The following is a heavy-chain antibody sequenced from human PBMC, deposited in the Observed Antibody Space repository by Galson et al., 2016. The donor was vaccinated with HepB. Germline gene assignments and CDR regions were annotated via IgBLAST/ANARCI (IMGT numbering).Heavy chain of an antibody. J-gene: IGHJ4*02. CDR1: GYGFSVYW. CDR3: ARQPGHTRPLDS. CDR2: IYPSDSDT. V-gene: IGHV5-51*01. Sequence: QSGAEVKKPGNSLKISCEGSGYGFSVYWITWVRQVPGQGLEWMGSIYPSDSDTTYSPSFQGQVTISADKSINTAYLQWSSLKPTDTGIYYCARQPGHTRPLDSWGQGTPVTVSS. D-gene: IGHD1-1*01.